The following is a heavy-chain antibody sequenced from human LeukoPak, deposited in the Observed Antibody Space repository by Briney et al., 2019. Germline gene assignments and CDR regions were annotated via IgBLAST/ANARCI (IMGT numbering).Heavy chain of an antibody. Sequence: QPGGSLRLSCAASGFTFSSYSMNWVRQAPGKGLDWVSYISSSSSTIYYADSVKGRFTISRDNAKNSLYLQMNSLRAEDTTVYYCARDSVGATGRFFDYWGQGTLVTVSS. V-gene: IGHV3-48*01. CDR1: GFTFSSYS. CDR3: ARDSVGATGRFFDY. J-gene: IGHJ4*02. D-gene: IGHD1-26*01. CDR2: ISSSSSTI.